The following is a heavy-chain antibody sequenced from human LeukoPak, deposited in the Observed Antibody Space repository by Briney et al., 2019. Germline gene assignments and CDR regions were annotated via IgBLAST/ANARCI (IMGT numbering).Heavy chain of an antibody. CDR3: ARLNEYVWGSHRPETPYFDH. CDR1: RCTLSSYY. Sequence: SETLSLTCPVSRCTLSSYYWRGLRQPPGKGLEWIGSIYYSGSTYYNPSLKSRVTISVDTSKNQFSLKLSSVTAADTAVYYCARLNEYVWGSHRPETPYFDHWGQGTLVTVSS. J-gene: IGHJ4*02. D-gene: IGHD3-16*02. V-gene: IGHV4-39*01. CDR2: IYYSGST.